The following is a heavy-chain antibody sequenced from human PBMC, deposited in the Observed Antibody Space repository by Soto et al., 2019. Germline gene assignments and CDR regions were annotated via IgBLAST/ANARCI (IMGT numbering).Heavy chain of an antibody. V-gene: IGHV2-26*01. CDR3: ARTVARMNLDY. CDR1: GFSLSNARMG. Sequence: QVTLKESGPVLVKPTETLTLTCTVSGFSLSNARMGVSWIRQPPGKALEWLAHIFSNDETAYSTSLKTRLTFSKDTSKSQVVITMGNMDPVDTATYYCARTVARMNLDYWGQGTLVTVSS. D-gene: IGHD2-21*01. J-gene: IGHJ4*02. CDR2: IFSNDET.